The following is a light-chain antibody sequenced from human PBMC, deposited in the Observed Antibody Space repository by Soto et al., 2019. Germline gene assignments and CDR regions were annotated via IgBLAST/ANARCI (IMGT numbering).Light chain of an antibody. V-gene: IGLV2-8*01. J-gene: IGLJ3*02. Sequence: QSVLTQPPSASGSPGQSVTISCTGTSSDIGAYNYVSWFQQHPGEAPKLIISEVNKRPSRVPDRFSGSKSGNTAPLTVSGLQAEDEADYYCTSYGGRDNLMFGGGTKVTV. CDR3: TSYGGRDNLM. CDR1: SSDIGAYNY. CDR2: EVN.